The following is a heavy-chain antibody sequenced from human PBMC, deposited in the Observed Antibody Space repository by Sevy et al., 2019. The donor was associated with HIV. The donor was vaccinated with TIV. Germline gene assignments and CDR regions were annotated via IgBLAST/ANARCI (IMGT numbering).Heavy chain of an antibody. J-gene: IGHJ4*02. CDR1: GYTFTKYG. CDR2: INTTNGNS. D-gene: IGHD6-13*01. V-gene: IGHV7-4-1*02. Sequence: ASVKVSCKASGYTFTKYGMNWVRQAPGQGPEGMGGINTTNGNSTYDQGFTGRLVFSLDTSVSTAHLLFSSLKTDDTAVYYCARGIGQQLTVIFDYWGQGTLVTVSS. CDR3: ARGIGQQLTVIFDY.